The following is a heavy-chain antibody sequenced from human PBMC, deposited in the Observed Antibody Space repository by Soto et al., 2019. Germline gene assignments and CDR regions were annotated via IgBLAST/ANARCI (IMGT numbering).Heavy chain of an antibody. Sequence: SVKVSCKASGGTFSSYTISWVRQAPGQGLEWMGRIIPILGIANYAQKFQGRVTFTADKSTSTAYMELSSLRSEDTAVYYCARDKARRTYYDSSGYRKNNWFDPWGQGTLVTVSS. CDR3: ARDKARRTYYDSSGYRKNNWFDP. CDR1: GGTFSSYT. V-gene: IGHV1-69*04. D-gene: IGHD3-22*01. J-gene: IGHJ5*02. CDR2: IIPILGIA.